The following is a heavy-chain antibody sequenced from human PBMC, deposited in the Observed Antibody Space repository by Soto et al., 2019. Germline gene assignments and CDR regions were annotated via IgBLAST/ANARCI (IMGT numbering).Heavy chain of an antibody. CDR2: ITGSGGVM. D-gene: IGHD2-21*01. J-gene: IGHJ4*02. CDR3: AKVAPFILGSPF. V-gene: IGHV3-48*03. Sequence: GGSLRLSCTASGFDFSGSEMNWFRQAPGKGLEWVAYITGSGGVMFHADSVKGRFSISRDNAKNSLFLEMSDLTADDTGVYYCAKVAPFILGSPFWGQGTLVTVLL. CDR1: GFDFSGSE.